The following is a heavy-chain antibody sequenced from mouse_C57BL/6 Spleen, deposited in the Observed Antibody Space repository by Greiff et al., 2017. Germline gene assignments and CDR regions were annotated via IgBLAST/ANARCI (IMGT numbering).Heavy chain of an antibody. CDR1: GYSITSGYY. CDR2: ISYDGSN. D-gene: IGHD1-1*01. CDR3: ARAPITTVVDAMDD. V-gene: IGHV3-6*01. Sequence: EVKLQESGPGLVKPSQSLSLTCSVTGYSITSGYYWNWIRQFPGNKLEWMGYISYDGSNNYNPSLKNRISITRDTSKNQFFLKLNSVTTEDTATYYCARAPITTVVDAMDDWGKGTSVTVSS. J-gene: IGHJ4*01.